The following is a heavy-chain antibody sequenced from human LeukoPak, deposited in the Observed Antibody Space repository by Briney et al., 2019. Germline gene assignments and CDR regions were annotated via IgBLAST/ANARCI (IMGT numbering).Heavy chain of an antibody. D-gene: IGHD1-26*01. Sequence: ASVKVSCKASGYTFTSYYLHWVRQAPGQGLEWMGIINPSGGSTNYAQDFQGRVTMTRDTSTSTVYMELSSLRSEDTAVYYCARRELAGSTAYFDYWGQGTLITVSS. V-gene: IGHV1-46*01. CDR2: INPSGGST. CDR1: GYTFTSYY. J-gene: IGHJ4*02. CDR3: ARRELAGSTAYFDY.